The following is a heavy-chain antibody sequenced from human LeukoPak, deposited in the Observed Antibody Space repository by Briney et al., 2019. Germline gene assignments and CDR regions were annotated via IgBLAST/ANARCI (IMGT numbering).Heavy chain of an antibody. CDR2: IYYSGST. V-gene: IGHV4-39*07. J-gene: IGHJ4*02. CDR1: GGSISSSSYY. CDR3: ARDQDKIAAAGS. D-gene: IGHD6-13*01. Sequence: SETLSLTCTVSGGSISSSSYYWGWIRQPPGKGLEWIGSIYYSGSTYYNPSLKSRVTISVDTSKNQFSLKLSSVTAADTAVYYCARDQDKIAAAGSWGQGTLVTVSS.